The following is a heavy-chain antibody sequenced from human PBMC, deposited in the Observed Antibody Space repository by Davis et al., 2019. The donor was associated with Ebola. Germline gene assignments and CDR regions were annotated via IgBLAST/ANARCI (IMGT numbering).Heavy chain of an antibody. J-gene: IGHJ3*02. Sequence: SVKVSCKASGGTFSSYAISWVRQAPGQGLEWMGGIIPIFGTANYAQKFQGRVTITADESTSTAYMELSSLRSEDTAVYYCARGVCSRYCSGGSCCFDAFDIWGQGTMVTVSS. CDR1: GGTFSSYA. D-gene: IGHD2-15*01. CDR3: ARGVCSRYCSGGSCCFDAFDI. CDR2: IIPIFGTA. V-gene: IGHV1-69*13.